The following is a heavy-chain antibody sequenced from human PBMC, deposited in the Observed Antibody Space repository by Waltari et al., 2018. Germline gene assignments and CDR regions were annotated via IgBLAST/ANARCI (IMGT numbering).Heavy chain of an antibody. CDR1: GGSFSGYY. Sequence: QVQLQQWGAGLLKPSETLSLTCAVYGGSFSGYYWSWIRQPPGKGLEWIGEINHSGSTNYIPCLKSRVTISVDTSKNRFSLKLSSVTAADTAVYYCARLCGSYWAFDIWGQGIMVTVSS. V-gene: IGHV4-34*01. CDR2: INHSGST. D-gene: IGHD1-26*01. J-gene: IGHJ3*02. CDR3: ARLCGSYWAFDI.